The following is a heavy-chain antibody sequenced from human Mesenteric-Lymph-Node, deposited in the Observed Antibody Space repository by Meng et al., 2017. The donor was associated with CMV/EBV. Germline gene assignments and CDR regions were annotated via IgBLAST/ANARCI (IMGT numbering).Heavy chain of an antibody. D-gene: IGHD3-10*01. CDR1: FSLSTSGVC. Sequence: FSLSTSGVCVGWIRQPPGKALEWLALIYWDDDKRYSPSLKSRLTITKDTSKNQVVLTMTNMDPVDTATYYCAHLASYYGSGSYSPFDYWGQGTLVTVSS. CDR3: AHLASYYGSGSYSPFDY. V-gene: IGHV2-5*02. CDR2: IYWDDDK. J-gene: IGHJ4*02.